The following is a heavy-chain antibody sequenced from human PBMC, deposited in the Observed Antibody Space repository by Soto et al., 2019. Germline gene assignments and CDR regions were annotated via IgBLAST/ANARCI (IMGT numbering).Heavy chain of an antibody. Sequence: EVQLVESGGGLVQPGGSLRLSCSASGFIFSSFSLNWIRQAPGKGLEWLSYIMSDSNHIGYADSVRGRFTISSDIANNSLFLQMSSLRYEDTAVYYCARDLAYAFDYCGQGHLVTVSS. CDR3: ARDLAYAFDY. D-gene: IGHD3-16*01. J-gene: IGHJ4*02. V-gene: IGHV3-48*02. CDR2: IMSDSNHI. CDR1: GFIFSSFS.